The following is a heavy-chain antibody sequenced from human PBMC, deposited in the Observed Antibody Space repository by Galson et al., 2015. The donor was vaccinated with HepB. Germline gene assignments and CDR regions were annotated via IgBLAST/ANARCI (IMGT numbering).Heavy chain of an antibody. Sequence: SLRLSCAASGFTFSSYGMHWVRQAPGKGLEWVAVISYDGSNKYYADSVKGRFTISRDNSKNTLYLQMNSLRAEDTAVYYCAKGGDDHGGNSKAYWGQGTLVTVSS. CDR2: ISYDGSNK. D-gene: IGHD4-23*01. CDR3: AKGGDDHGGNSKAY. CDR1: GFTFSSYG. V-gene: IGHV3-30*18. J-gene: IGHJ4*02.